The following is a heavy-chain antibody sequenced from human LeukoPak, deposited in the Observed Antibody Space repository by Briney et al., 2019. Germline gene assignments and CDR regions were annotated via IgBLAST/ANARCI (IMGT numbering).Heavy chain of an antibody. V-gene: IGHV3-48*04. CDR2: ISSTSSTI. Sequence: GGSLRLSCVASGFTFSSFSMDWVRQAPGKGLEWVSDISSTSSTIYYADSVQGRFTSSRDNAKSSLYLQMNSLTAEDTAVYFCARDWAAVAAPDYFDYWGQGTLVTVSA. D-gene: IGHD6-19*01. CDR1: GFTFSSFS. J-gene: IGHJ4*02. CDR3: ARDWAAVAAPDYFDY.